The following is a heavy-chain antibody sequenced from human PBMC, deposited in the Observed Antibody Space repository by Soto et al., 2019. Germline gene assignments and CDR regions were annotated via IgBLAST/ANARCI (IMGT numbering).Heavy chain of an antibody. D-gene: IGHD2-2*01. CDR2: SNHSGST. J-gene: IGHJ6*02. Sequence: TLSLPCAVNGGLFSGSYWSWSRQPAGKGLEWIGESNHSGSTNYTPSLKTRLTISVDTSKNQFSRTLSSVTAAGTAVYQCAAVRMLWGYDYYGMDVGGQGTTVTVS. V-gene: IGHV4-34*01. CDR3: AAVRMLWGYDYYGMDV. CDR1: GGLFSGSY.